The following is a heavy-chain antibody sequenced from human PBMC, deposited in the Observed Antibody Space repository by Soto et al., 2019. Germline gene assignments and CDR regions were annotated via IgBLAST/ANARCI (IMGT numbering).Heavy chain of an antibody. Sequence: QVHLRESGPRLVKPLETLSLTCSVSGASISTYCWSWIRQPAGQGLEWIGRMYMGRGTTNYNHSLRSRVTRSGDTYKSQLTLNLSSVSAADTAVYYCVRASVVTCGENIVGWTDPWGQGTLVTVSS. D-gene: IGHD3-22*01. CDR2: MYMGRGTT. V-gene: IGHV4-4*07. J-gene: IGHJ5*02. CDR3: VRASVVTCGENIVGWTDP. CDR1: GASISTYC.